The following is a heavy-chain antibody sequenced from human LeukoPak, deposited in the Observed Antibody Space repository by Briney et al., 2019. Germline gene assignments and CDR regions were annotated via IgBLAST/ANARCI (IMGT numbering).Heavy chain of an antibody. V-gene: IGHV4-39*01. Sequence: SETLSLTCTVSGGSISSSSYYWGWIRQPPGKGLGGIGGIYYSGSTYYNPSLKSRVTISVDTSKNQFSLKLSSVTAADTAVYYCASPAGSGSYGAHGAFDYWGQGTLVTVSS. D-gene: IGHD4-17*01. CDR1: GGSISSSSYY. CDR2: IYYSGST. J-gene: IGHJ4*02. CDR3: ASPAGSGSYGAHGAFDY.